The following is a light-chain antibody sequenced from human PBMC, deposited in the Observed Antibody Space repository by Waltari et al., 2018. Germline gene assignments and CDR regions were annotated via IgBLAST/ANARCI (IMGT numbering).Light chain of an antibody. Sequence: VVSQSPGTLSLSPGERATLSCTTSQTVYANYLAWYQNKPGQPPRLLLYVASRGATGIPERFSGSGSGTHFTLTISRVDPEDFAVYYCQEYGNSPPYNFGPGTRLEI. CDR1: QTVYANY. V-gene: IGKV3-20*01. CDR2: VAS. J-gene: IGKJ2*01. CDR3: QEYGNSPPYN.